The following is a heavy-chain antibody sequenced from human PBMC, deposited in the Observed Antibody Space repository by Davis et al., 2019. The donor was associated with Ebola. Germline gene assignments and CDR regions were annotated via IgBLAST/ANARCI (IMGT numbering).Heavy chain of an antibody. CDR1: GGSISSYY. V-gene: IGHV4-59*08. CDR2: IYNSGNT. Sequence: SETLSLTCTVSGGSISSYYWTWIRQPPGRGLEWIGYIYNSGNTNYNPSLKSRVTMSVDTSKNQFSLNLSSVTAADTAVYYCARRSTVTRENYYGMDVWGQGTTVTVSS. J-gene: IGHJ6*02. D-gene: IGHD1-26*01. CDR3: ARRSTVTRENYYGMDV.